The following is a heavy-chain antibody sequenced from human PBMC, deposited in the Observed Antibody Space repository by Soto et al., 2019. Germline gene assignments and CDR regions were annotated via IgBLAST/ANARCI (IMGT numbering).Heavy chain of an antibody. V-gene: IGHV1-8*01. J-gene: IGHJ5*02. D-gene: IGHD3-3*01. Sequence: ASVKVSCKASGYTFTSYVINWLRQATGKGLEWMGWMNPNSGNTGYAHKFQGRVTMTRITTISTAYMELSSLRSEDTAVYYCARGWASESLSGYYTGWFDPWGQGTLVTVSS. CDR2: MNPNSGNT. CDR3: ARGWASESLSGYYTGWFDP. CDR1: GYTFTSYV.